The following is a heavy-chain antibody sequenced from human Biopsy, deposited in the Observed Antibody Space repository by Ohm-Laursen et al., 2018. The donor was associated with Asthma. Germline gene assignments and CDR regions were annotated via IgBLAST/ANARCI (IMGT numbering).Heavy chain of an antibody. CDR2: ANIGKGDT. Sequence: ASVKVSCKASGYNFISFAIHWVRQAPGQRLEGRGWANIGKGDTKYSQKFQGRVTITRDTSASTAYMELRSLRSEDTATYYCARTYYDFLTGQVKDVFGVWGQGTMVTVSS. CDR1: GYNFISFA. V-gene: IGHV1-3*04. J-gene: IGHJ3*01. D-gene: IGHD3-9*01. CDR3: ARTYYDFLTGQVKDVFGV.